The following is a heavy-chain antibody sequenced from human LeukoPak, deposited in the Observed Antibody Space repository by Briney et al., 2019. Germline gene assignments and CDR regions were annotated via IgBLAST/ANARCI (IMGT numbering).Heavy chain of an antibody. Sequence: ASVKVSCKASGYTFTSYGISWVRQAPGQGLEWVGWISAYNGNTNYAQKLQGRVTMTTDTSTSTAYMELRSLRSDDTAVYYCARDLYYYGSGSYPFDYWGQGTLVTVSS. D-gene: IGHD3-10*01. CDR2: ISAYNGNT. J-gene: IGHJ4*02. CDR1: GYTFTSYG. V-gene: IGHV1-18*01. CDR3: ARDLYYYGSGSYPFDY.